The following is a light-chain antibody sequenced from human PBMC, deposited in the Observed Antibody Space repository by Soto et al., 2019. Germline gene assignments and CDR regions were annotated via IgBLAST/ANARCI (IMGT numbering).Light chain of an antibody. V-gene: IGLV2-14*01. CDR3: SSYTTTSTLVV. Sequence: QSALTQPASVSGSPGQSITISCTGTSSDVGGYNYVSWYQQHPGKAPKLMIYEVSYRPSGVSNRFSGSKSDNTASLTISGLQAEDEXDYYCSSYTTTSTLVVFGGGTKLTVL. CDR2: EVS. J-gene: IGLJ3*02. CDR1: SSDVGGYNY.